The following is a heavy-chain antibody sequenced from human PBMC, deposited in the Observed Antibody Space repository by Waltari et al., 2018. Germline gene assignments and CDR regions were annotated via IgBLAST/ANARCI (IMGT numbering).Heavy chain of an antibody. CDR2: ISNNVNNK. CDR3: VKYSGFDYFFDY. CDR1: GLSFSNCN. J-gene: IGHJ4*02. Sequence: QMQLVESGGGVVLPGRSLRLSRAASGLSFSNCNMHWVRQAPGQGLEWLGGISNNVNNKNYADSVKSRFTVAKENSKNTLYLQINILRDDDTAVYYCVKYSGFDYFFDYWGLGTLVTVSS. D-gene: IGHD5-12*01. V-gene: IGHV3-30*18.